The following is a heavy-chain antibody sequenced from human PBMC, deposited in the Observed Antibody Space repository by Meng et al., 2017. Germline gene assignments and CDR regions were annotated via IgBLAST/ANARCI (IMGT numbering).Heavy chain of an antibody. Sequence: GGFLRLSCAASGFTFSSYGMHWARQVPGKGLEWVAVIWYDGSNKYYADSVKGRFTISRDNSKNTLYLQMNSLKAEDTAVYYCAKVSCSGSCKLGFDPWGQGTLVTVSS. CDR2: IWYDGSNK. CDR1: GFTFSSYG. V-gene: IGHV3-33*06. D-gene: IGHD1-26*01. CDR3: AKVSCSGSCKLGFDP. J-gene: IGHJ5*02.